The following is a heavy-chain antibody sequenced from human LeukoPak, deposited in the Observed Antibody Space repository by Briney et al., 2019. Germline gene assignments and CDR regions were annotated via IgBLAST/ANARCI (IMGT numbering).Heavy chain of an antibody. Sequence: ASVKVSCKASGYTFTSYDINWMRQATGQGLEWMGWMNPNSGNTGYAQKFQGRVTMTRNTSIRTAYMELSSLRTEDTAVYYCARPRGMVISAFDIWGQGTMVTVSS. V-gene: IGHV1-8*01. CDR1: GYTFTSYD. D-gene: IGHD3-22*01. J-gene: IGHJ3*02. CDR3: ARPRGMVISAFDI. CDR2: MNPNSGNT.